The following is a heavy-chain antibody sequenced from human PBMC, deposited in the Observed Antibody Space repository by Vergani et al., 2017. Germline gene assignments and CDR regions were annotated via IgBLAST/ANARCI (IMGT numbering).Heavy chain of an antibody. V-gene: IGHV4-59*01. CDR2: IYYSGST. CDR3: ARSSAVAGNWFDP. D-gene: IGHD6-19*01. Sequence: QVQLQESGPGLVKPSETLSLTCTVSGGSLSSYYWSWIRQPPGKGLEWIGYIYYSGSTNYNPSLKSRVTISVDTSKNQCSLKLSSVTAADTAVYYCARSSAVAGNWFDPWGQGTLVTVSS. J-gene: IGHJ5*02. CDR1: GGSLSSYY.